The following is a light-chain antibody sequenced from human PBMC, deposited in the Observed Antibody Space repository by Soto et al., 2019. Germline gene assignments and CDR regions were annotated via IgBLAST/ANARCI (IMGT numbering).Light chain of an antibody. J-gene: IGKJ1*01. CDR1: QSVSSSY. V-gene: IGKV3-20*01. CDR2: GAS. Sequence: GTLSLSPGERATLSCRASQSVSSSYLAWYQQKPGQAPRLLIYGASSRATGIPDRFSGSGSGTDFTLTISRLETEDFAAYYCQQYGSLWTFGQGTKV. CDR3: QQYGSLWT.